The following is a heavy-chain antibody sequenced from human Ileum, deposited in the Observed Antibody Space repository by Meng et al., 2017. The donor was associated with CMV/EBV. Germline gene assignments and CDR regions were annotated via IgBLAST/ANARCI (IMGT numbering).Heavy chain of an antibody. D-gene: IGHD2-21*01. CDR3: AREDYSAYAAT. CDR2: ITPYNGKT. CDR1: GYTFITFG. V-gene: IGHV1-18*01. J-gene: IGHJ5*02. Sequence: QVQLVQSGAKVKKPGDSVKVSCKASGYTFITFGITWWRQAPGQGLEWMGWITPYNGKTDYTQRLQDRVTMNIDTSTKTVYMELRSLRSDDTAVYYCAREDYSAYAATWGQGTLVTVSS.